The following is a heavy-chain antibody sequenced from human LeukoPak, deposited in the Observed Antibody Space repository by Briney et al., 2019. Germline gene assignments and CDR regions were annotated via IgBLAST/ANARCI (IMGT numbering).Heavy chain of an antibody. D-gene: IGHD2-15*01. CDR3: AIGYCRGGSCDDEPGDAFDI. CDR2: MSPNSGNT. J-gene: IGHJ3*02. V-gene: IGHV1-8*03. CDR1: GYTFTSYD. Sequence: GASVKVSCKASGYTFTSYDINWVRQATGQGLEGMGWMSPNSGNTGYAQKFQGRVTITRNTSISTAYMDLSSLRSEDTAVYYCAIGYCRGGSCDDEPGDAFDIWGQGTMVAVSS.